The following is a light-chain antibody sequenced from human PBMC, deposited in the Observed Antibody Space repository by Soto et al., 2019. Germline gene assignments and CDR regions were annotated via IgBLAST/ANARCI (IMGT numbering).Light chain of an antibody. CDR2: AAS. CDR3: QQYHKWPPLT. Sequence: EVVMTQSPVTLSVSPGERLTLSCRASESVSGKVAWYQQKPGQAPRLLGYAASTRAAGVPARFSGSGSGTEFTLTISSLQSEDFGVYYCQQYHKWPPLTFGGGTKVEIK. V-gene: IGKV3-15*01. CDR1: ESVSGK. J-gene: IGKJ4*01.